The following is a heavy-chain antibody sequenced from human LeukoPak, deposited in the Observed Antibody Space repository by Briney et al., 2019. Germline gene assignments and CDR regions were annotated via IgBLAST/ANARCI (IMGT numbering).Heavy chain of an antibody. D-gene: IGHD6-19*01. CDR1: GFTFSSYW. J-gene: IGHJ3*02. V-gene: IGHV3-7*03. CDR3: AKEGSGWYSDAFDI. Sequence: GGSLRLSCAASGFTFSSYWMSWVRQAPGKGLEWVANIKQDGSEKYYVDSVKGRFTISRDNAKNSLYLQMNSLRAEDTAVYYCAKEGSGWYSDAFDIWGQGTMVTVSS. CDR2: IKQDGSEK.